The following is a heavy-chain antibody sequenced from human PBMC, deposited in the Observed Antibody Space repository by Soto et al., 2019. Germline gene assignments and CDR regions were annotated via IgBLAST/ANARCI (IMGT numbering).Heavy chain of an antibody. D-gene: IGHD1-26*01. CDR3: ARARGGYHDGMDV. Sequence: EVQLVESGGGLVQRGGSLRLSCAASGFTVSGNYMTWVRQAPGKGLELVSVIYPGDTTYYADSVRGRFSISRDNSKNTVFLQMDRLRAEDTAMYYCARARGGYHDGMDVWGQGPTVTVSS. CDR1: GFTVSGNY. J-gene: IGHJ6*02. V-gene: IGHV3-66*01. CDR2: IYPGDTT.